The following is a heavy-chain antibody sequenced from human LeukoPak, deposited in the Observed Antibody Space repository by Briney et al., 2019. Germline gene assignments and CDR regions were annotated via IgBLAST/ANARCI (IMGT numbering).Heavy chain of an antibody. D-gene: IGHD3-3*01. V-gene: IGHV1-69*01. CDR2: IIPIFGTA. J-gene: IGHJ5*02. CDR3: ARKPFKDFWYLDP. Sequence: SLKLSCKASGGTFSSYAISWVRQAPGQGLEWLGGIIPIFGTANYAQKFQGRVTITADESTSTAYMELSSLRSEDTAVYYCARKPFKDFWYLDPWGQGTLVTVSS. CDR1: GGTFSSYA.